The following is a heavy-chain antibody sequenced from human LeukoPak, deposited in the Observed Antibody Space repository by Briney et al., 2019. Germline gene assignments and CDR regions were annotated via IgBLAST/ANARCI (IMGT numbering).Heavy chain of an antibody. CDR1: GFTFNRYT. D-gene: IGHD6-13*01. CDR3: ARGTAAAAWFDP. CDR2: IIVGSSYI. Sequence: GGSLRLSCAASGFTFNRYTMKWVPQAPGEGLEWVSSIIVGSSYIYYPDSVKGRLTISRDNAKNSLSLQINRLRAEDTAVYYCARGTAAAAWFDPGGQGTLVTVSS. V-gene: IGHV3-21*01. J-gene: IGHJ5*02.